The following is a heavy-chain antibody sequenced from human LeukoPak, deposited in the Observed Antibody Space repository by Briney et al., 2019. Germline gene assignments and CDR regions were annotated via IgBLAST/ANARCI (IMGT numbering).Heavy chain of an antibody. CDR2: ISWNSGSI. CDR3: AKVVEAWYYASSLAD. J-gene: IGHJ4*02. CDR1: GFTFDDYA. D-gene: IGHD3-22*01. V-gene: IGHV3-9*01. Sequence: PGGSLRLSCAASGFTFDDYAMHWVRQAPGKGLEWVSVISWNSGSIGYADSVRGRFTISRDNAKNSLYLQMNSLRAEDTALYYCAKVVEAWYYASSLADWGQGTLVTVSS.